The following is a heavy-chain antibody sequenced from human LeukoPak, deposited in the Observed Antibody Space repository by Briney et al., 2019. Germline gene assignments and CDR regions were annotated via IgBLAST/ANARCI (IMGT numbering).Heavy chain of an antibody. D-gene: IGHD3-22*01. J-gene: IGHJ4*02. CDR1: GGSISSGAHY. V-gene: IGHV4-31*03. Sequence: SETLSLTCTVSGGSISSGAHYWSWVRQPPGKGLEWIGYIFYSGNTYYNPSLKSRVTISVDTSKNQFSLRLSSVTAADTAVYYCARSSGYWNFDYWGQGSLVTVSS. CDR2: IFYSGNT. CDR3: ARSSGYWNFDY.